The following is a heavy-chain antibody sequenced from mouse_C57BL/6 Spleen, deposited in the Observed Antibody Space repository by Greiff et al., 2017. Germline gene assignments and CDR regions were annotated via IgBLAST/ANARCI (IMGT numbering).Heavy chain of an antibody. CDR1: GFTFSDYG. Sequence: EVQLVESGGGLVKPGGSLKLSCAASGFTFSDYGMHWVRQAPEKGLEWVAYISSGSSTIYYADTVKGRFTISRDNAKNTLFLQMTSLRSEDTAMYYCARMGVVTPYWYFDVWGTGTTVTVSS. J-gene: IGHJ1*03. CDR2: ISSGSSTI. D-gene: IGHD2-2*01. V-gene: IGHV5-17*01. CDR3: ARMGVVTPYWYFDV.